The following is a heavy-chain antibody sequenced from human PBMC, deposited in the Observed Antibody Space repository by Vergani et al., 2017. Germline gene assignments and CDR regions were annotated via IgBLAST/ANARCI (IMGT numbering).Heavy chain of an antibody. V-gene: IGHV3-23*01. CDR3: ADHYGDDGFSPF. D-gene: IGHD2-21*01. Sequence: EVQLLESGGGSAQPGESLRLSCVASGFTFTAHGMNWVRQAPGKGLEWVSGISGQNIRTHYADSVKGRFTISRDDSKNTVYLQINSLRAEDTAFYYCADHYGDDGFSPFWGQGTLVTVSS. CDR2: ISGQNIRT. J-gene: IGHJ4*02. CDR1: GFTFTAHG.